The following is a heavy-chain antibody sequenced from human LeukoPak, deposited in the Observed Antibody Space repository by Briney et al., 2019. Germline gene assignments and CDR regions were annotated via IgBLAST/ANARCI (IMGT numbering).Heavy chain of an antibody. J-gene: IGHJ4*02. D-gene: IGHD3-22*01. V-gene: IGHV4-59*01. CDR1: GGSIGSYF. CDR2: IYYSGTT. Sequence: SETLSLTCTVSGGSIGSYFWSWIRQPPGKGLEWIGFIYYSGTTNYNPSLKSRVTISVDTSKNQFSLKVSSVTAADTALYYCARLLYDRSGYYYFDYWGQGTLVTVSS. CDR3: ARLLYDRSGYYYFDY.